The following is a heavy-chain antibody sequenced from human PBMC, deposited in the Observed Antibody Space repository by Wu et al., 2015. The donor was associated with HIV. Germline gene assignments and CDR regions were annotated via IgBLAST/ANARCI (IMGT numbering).Heavy chain of an antibody. V-gene: IGHV1-46*03. CDR3: CSRRRGNMEAFNM. J-gene: IGHJ3*02. CDR2: INPSANKI. CDR1: EYIFSTSY. Sequence: QVQLVQSGAEVKKPGASAKVSCKASEYIFSTSYLHWVRQAPGQGLEWMGVINPSANKITYAQIFKGRLTMTRDTSTSTVYMELNSLRSDDTAVFYCCSRRRGNMEAFNMWGQGTTIIVSS. D-gene: IGHD1/OR15-1a*01.